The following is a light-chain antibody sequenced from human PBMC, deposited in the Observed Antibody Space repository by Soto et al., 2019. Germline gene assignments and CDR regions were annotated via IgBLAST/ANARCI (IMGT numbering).Light chain of an antibody. CDR3: AAWDDSLRGRV. J-gene: IGLJ2*01. V-gene: IGLV1-44*01. CDR1: NSNIGSNT. Sequence: QSVLTQPPSASGTPGQRVTISCSGSNSNIGSNTVSWYQQLPGTAPKSLIYSDNQRPLGVPDRISGSRSGTSASLAISGLQSDDEAEYYCAAWDDSLRGRVFGGGTKVTVL. CDR2: SDN.